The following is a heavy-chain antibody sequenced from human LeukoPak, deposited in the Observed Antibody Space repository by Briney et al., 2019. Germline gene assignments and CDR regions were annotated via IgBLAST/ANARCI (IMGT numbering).Heavy chain of an antibody. CDR2: IYYSGST. V-gene: IGHV4-59*01. CDR3: ARGNGGNSFDY. D-gene: IGHD4-23*01. J-gene: IGHJ4*02. Sequence: SETLSLTCTVSGGSISSYYWSWIRQPPGKGLEWIGNIYYSGSTNYNPTLKSRVTISVDTSKNQFSLKLSSVTAADTAVYYCARGNGGNSFDYWGQGTLVTVSS. CDR1: GGSISSYY.